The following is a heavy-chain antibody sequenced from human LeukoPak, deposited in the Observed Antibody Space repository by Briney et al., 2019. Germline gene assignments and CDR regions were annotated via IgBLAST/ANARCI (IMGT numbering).Heavy chain of an antibody. J-gene: IGHJ1*01. Sequence: ASVKVSCKASGYTFTSYYMHWVRQAPGQGLEWMGIINPSGGSTSYAQKFQGRVTMTRGTSTSTVYMELSSLRSEDTAVYYCARDLENYYDSSGYYNGYFQHWGQGTLVTVSS. V-gene: IGHV1-46*01. CDR2: INPSGGST. CDR1: GYTFTSYY. D-gene: IGHD3-22*01. CDR3: ARDLENYYDSSGYYNGYFQH.